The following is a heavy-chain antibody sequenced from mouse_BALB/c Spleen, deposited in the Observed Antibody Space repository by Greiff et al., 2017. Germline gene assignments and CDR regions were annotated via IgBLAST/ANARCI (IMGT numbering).Heavy chain of an antibody. Sequence: QVQLQQSGAELVRPGSSVKISCMASGYAFSSYWMNWVKQRPGQGLEWIGQIYPGDGDTNYNGKFKGKATLTADKSSSTAYMQLSSLTSEDSAVYVCARDYAYGWFAYWGQGTLVTVSA. J-gene: IGHJ3*01. D-gene: IGHD2-14*01. CDR2: IYPGDGDT. CDR1: GYAFSSYW. V-gene: IGHV1-80*01. CDR3: ARDYAYGWFAY.